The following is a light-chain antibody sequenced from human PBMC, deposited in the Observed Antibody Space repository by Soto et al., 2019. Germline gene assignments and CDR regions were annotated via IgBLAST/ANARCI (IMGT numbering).Light chain of an antibody. Sequence: QSALTQPASVSGSPGPSITISCTGTSSDVGGYNYVSWYQQHPGKAPKLMIYEVSNRPSGVSNRFSGSKSGNTASLTISGLQAEDEAYYYCSSYTSSSIDYVFGTGTKVTVL. J-gene: IGLJ1*01. CDR3: SSYTSSSIDYV. V-gene: IGLV2-14*01. CDR1: SSDVGGYNY. CDR2: EVS.